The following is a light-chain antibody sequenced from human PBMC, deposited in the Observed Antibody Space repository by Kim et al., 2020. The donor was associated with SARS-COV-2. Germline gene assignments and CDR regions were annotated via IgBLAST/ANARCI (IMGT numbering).Light chain of an antibody. CDR1: QAVSSY. V-gene: IGKV1-8*01. CDR2: AAS. Sequence: AIRMTQSPSSFSASTGDRVTITCRASQAVSSYLAWYQQKPGKAPKLLIFAASTLQSGVPSRFSGSGSGTDFTLTISCLQSEDFETYFCQQYYTYPFTFGPGTKVDI. CDR3: QQYYTYPFT. J-gene: IGKJ3*01.